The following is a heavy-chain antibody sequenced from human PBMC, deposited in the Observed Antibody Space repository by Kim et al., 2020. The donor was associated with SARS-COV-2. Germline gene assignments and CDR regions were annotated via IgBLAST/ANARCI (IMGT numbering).Heavy chain of an antibody. J-gene: IGHJ4*02. CDR3: ATIEGYCSSTSCRDLFDY. D-gene: IGHD2-2*01. Sequence: KGRFTISRDNSKNSLYLQMNSLRTEDTALYYCATIEGYCSSTSCRDLFDYWGQGTLVTVSS. V-gene: IGHV3-43*01.